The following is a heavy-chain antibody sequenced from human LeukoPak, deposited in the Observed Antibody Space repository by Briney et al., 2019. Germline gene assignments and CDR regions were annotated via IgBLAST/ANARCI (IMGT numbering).Heavy chain of an antibody. CDR1: GGTFSSYA. V-gene: IGHV1-69*04. CDR2: IIPILGIA. D-gene: IGHD3-22*01. CDR3: ARGVVRFNTDVNYYDSSGHFFDY. Sequence: AASVKVSCKASGGTFSSYAISWVRQAPGQGLEWMGRIIPILGIANYAQKFQGRVTITADKSTSTAYMELSSLRSEDTAVYYCARGVVRFNTDVNYYDSSGHFFDYWGQGTLVTVSS. J-gene: IGHJ4*02.